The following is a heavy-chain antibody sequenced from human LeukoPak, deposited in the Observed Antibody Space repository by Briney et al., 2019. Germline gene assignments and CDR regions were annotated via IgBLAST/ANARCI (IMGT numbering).Heavy chain of an antibody. CDR1: GGSISSYY. Sequence: SETLSLTCTVSGGSISSYYWSWIRQPPGKGLEWIGYIYYSGSTNYNPSLKSRVTISVDTSKNQFSLKLSSVTAADTAVYYCARHADTAMVKGAFDIWGQGTMVTVSS. D-gene: IGHD5-18*01. J-gene: IGHJ3*02. CDR2: IYYSGST. V-gene: IGHV4-59*08. CDR3: ARHADTAMVKGAFDI.